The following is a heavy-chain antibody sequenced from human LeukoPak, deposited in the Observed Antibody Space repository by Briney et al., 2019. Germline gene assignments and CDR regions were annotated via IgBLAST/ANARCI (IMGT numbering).Heavy chain of an antibody. J-gene: IGHJ4*02. CDR2: IYSGGST. CDR1: GFTVSSNY. D-gene: IGHD6-6*01. V-gene: IGHV3-53*01. CDR3: ARGGAARPDY. Sequence: GGSLRLSCAASGFTVSSNYMSWVRQAPGRGLEWVSVIYSGGSTYYADSMQGRFIISRDNAKNSLYLQMNSLRAEDTAVYYCARGGAARPDYWGQGTLVTVSS.